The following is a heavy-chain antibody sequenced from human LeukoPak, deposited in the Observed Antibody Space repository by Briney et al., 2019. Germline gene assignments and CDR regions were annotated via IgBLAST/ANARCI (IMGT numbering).Heavy chain of an antibody. CDR2: ITASGTAM. V-gene: IGHV3-48*02. J-gene: IGHJ4*02. Sequence: ETGGSLRLSCAASGFTFSSYSMNWVRQAPGKGLEWVSHITASGTAMFYADSVKGRFTFSRDNAKNSLYLQMNSLRDEDTAVYYCASSGSYRFDYWGQGTLVTVSS. CDR3: ASSGSYRFDY. D-gene: IGHD1-26*01. CDR1: GFTFSSYS.